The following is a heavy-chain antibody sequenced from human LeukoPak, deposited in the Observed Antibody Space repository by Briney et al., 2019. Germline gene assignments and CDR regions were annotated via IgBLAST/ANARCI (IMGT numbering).Heavy chain of an antibody. D-gene: IGHD2-8*01. CDR3: ARWNGGNHHFDC. Sequence: SETLSLTCTVSGDSVNSYYWNWIRQPPGKGPEWIGYIHHSGSTGNNPSLRSRLTMSVDTSRNQFSLDLSSVTAADTAVYYCARWNGGNHHFDCWGQGTLVTVSA. V-gene: IGHV4-59*02. CDR1: GDSVNSYY. CDR2: IHHSGST. J-gene: IGHJ4*02.